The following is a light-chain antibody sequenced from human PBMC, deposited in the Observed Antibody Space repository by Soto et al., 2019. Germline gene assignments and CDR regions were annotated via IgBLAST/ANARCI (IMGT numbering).Light chain of an antibody. CDR2: GNS. CDR1: SSNIGGGYD. CDR3: QSYDSSLRVV. Sequence: QSVLTQPRSVSGAPGQWVTISCTGSSSNIGGGYDVPWYQQLPGTAPKLLIYGNSNRPSGVPDRFSGSKSGTSASLAITGLQAEDEADYYCQSYDSSLRVVFGGGTKVTVL. V-gene: IGLV1-40*01. J-gene: IGLJ2*01.